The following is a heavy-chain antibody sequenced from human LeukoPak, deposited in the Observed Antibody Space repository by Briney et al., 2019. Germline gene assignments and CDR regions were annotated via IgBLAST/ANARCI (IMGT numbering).Heavy chain of an antibody. D-gene: IGHD2-21*02. J-gene: IGHJ4*02. CDR1: GFTFGSYG. Sequence: GGSLRLSCAASGFTFGSYGMHWVRQAPGKGLEWVAVIWYDGSNKYYADSVKGRFTISRDNSKNMLYLQMNSLRAEDTAVYYCARDPCGGDCYSGDYWGQGTLVTVSS. CDR3: ARDPCGGDCYSGDY. CDR2: IWYDGSNK. V-gene: IGHV3-33*01.